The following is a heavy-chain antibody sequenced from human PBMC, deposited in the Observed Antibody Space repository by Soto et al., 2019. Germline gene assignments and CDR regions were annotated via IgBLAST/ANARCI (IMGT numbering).Heavy chain of an antibody. D-gene: IGHD2-8*01. Sequence: QVQLQESGPGLVKPSETLSLTCTVSGGSVSSGNYYWTWIRQPPGKGLEWIGYIFYSGSTNYNPSLKSRVTISLDTSQNQFSLKLISVTAADTAVYYCARKAGYCSDGVCYTIFDSWGQGTLVTVSS. V-gene: IGHV4-61*01. CDR1: GGSVSSGNYY. J-gene: IGHJ4*02. CDR3: ARKAGYCSDGVCYTIFDS. CDR2: IFYSGST.